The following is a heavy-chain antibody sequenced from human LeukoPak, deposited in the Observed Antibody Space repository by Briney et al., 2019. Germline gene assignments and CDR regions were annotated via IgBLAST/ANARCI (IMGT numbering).Heavy chain of an antibody. Sequence: SETLSLTCTVSGGSISSSSYYWSWIRQPPGKGLEWIGYVYYSGSTNYNPSLKSRVTISVDTSKNQFSLKLSSVTAADTAVYYCARGPEGSYYYDSSGYCGFDYWGQGTLVTVSS. J-gene: IGHJ4*02. D-gene: IGHD3-22*01. CDR3: ARGPEGSYYYDSSGYCGFDY. CDR2: VYYSGST. CDR1: GGSISSSSYY. V-gene: IGHV4-61*05.